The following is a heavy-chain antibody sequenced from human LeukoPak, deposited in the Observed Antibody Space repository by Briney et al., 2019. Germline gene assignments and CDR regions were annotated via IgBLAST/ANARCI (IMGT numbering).Heavy chain of an antibody. J-gene: IGHJ4*02. CDR2: IYTSGST. V-gene: IGHV4-4*07. CDR3: ARVGTGYYSFDY. CDR1: GGSLWSFY. Sequence: PSETLSLTCTVSGGSLWSFYWSWVRQPAGKGLEWIGRIYTSGSTNYNPSLKSRVTMSVDTSKNQFSLKLSSVTAADTAVYYCARVGTGYYSFDYWGQGTLVTVSS. D-gene: IGHD3/OR15-3a*01.